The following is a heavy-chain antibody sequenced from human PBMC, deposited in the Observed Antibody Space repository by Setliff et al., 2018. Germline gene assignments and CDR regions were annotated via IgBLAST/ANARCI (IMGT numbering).Heavy chain of an antibody. CDR1: GGTFSSYA. Sequence: ASVKVSCKASGGTFSSYAISWVRQAPGQGLEWMGGFDPEDGETIYAQKFQGRVTMTEDTSTDTAYMELSSLRSEDTAVYYCATVERVLRFLEWLSRAEYFQHWGQGTLVTVSS. J-gene: IGHJ1*01. V-gene: IGHV1-24*01. D-gene: IGHD3-3*01. CDR3: ATVERVLRFLEWLSRAEYFQH. CDR2: FDPEDGET.